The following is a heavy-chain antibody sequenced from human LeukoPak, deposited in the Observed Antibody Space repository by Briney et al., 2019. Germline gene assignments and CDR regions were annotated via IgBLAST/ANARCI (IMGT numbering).Heavy chain of an antibody. CDR1: GFTFSSYA. D-gene: IGHD2-2*01. V-gene: IGHV3-64*01. CDR3: ARVSATAAISDY. Sequence: GGSLRLSCAASGFTFSSYAMHWVRQAPGKGREYVSAISSNGGSTYYANCVKGRFTISRDNSKNTLYLQMGSLRAEDMAVYYCARVSATAAISDYWGQGTLVTVSS. J-gene: IGHJ4*02. CDR2: ISSNGGST.